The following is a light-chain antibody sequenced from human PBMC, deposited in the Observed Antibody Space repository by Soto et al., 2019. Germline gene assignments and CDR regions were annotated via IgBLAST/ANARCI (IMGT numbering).Light chain of an antibody. Sequence: AIQVTHSPSSLSASVGCRVNITCRASQGIRNDLGWYKQKPGKAPKLLIYKASNLKSEVPSRLSGSGSGTEFTLTISSLKPDDFATYYCQQYNGIITFGHGTRLEIK. CDR3: QQYNGIIT. V-gene: IGKV1-13*02. CDR1: QGIRND. CDR2: KAS. J-gene: IGKJ5*01.